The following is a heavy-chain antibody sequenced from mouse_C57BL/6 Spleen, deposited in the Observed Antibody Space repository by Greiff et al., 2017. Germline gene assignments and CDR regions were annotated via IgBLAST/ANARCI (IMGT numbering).Heavy chain of an antibody. J-gene: IGHJ2*01. CDR1: GFTFSDYG. CDR2: ISSGSSTI. V-gene: IGHV5-17*01. D-gene: IGHD4-1*01. CDR3: ARGETGVFDY. Sequence: EVQGVESGGGLVTPGGSLKLSCAASGFTFSDYGMHWVRQAPEKGLEWVAYISSGSSTIYYADTVKGRLTLSRDNAKNTLFRQMTSLRSEDTALYYCARGETGVFDYWGQGTTLTVSS.